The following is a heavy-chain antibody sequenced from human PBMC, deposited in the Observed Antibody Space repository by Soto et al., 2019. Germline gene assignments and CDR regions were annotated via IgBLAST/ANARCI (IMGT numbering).Heavy chain of an antibody. D-gene: IGHD6-19*01. CDR2: IKQDGSEK. V-gene: IGHV3-7*01. Sequence: GGSLRLSCAASGFTFSSYWMSLVRQAPGKGLEWVANIKQDGSEKYYVDSVKGRFTISRDNAKNSLYLQMNSLRAEDTAVYYCASDSSGWNDDAFDIWGQGTMVTVSS. J-gene: IGHJ3*02. CDR1: GFTFSSYW. CDR3: ASDSSGWNDDAFDI.